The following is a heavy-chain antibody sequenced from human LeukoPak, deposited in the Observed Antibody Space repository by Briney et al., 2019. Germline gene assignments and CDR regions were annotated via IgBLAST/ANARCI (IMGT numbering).Heavy chain of an antibody. CDR2: MFYSGST. J-gene: IGHJ4*02. CDR3: ARHYYDSTGYYYFDY. D-gene: IGHD3-22*01. CDR1: SDSITGSSYY. V-gene: IGHV4-39*01. Sequence: PSETLSLTCTVSSDSITGSSYYWGWIRQPPGKGLEWIGSMFYSGSTYSNPPLKSRVTISVDTSKNQFSLKLSSVTAADTAVYYCARHYYDSTGYYYFDYWGQGTLVTVSS.